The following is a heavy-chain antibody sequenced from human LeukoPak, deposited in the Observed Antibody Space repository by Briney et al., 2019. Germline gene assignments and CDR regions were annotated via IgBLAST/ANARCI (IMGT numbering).Heavy chain of an antibody. CDR1: GSAFSGYT. J-gene: IGHJ4*02. V-gene: IGHV1-69*01. CDR3: ALAFSGYDRWFPEPPDQ. D-gene: IGHD5-12*01. Sequence: SVKVSCKASGSAFSGYTITWVRQAPGQGLEWVGGIITNLASTNYAQKFQGRVTISADDSTSTAYMQLRSLTSEDTAFYFCALAFSGYDRWFPEPPDQWGQGTLVTVSS. CDR2: IITNLAST.